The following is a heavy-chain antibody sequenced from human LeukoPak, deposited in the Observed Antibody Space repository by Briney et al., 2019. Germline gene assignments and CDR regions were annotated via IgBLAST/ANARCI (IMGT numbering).Heavy chain of an antibody. J-gene: IGHJ4*02. Sequence: SGGSLRLSCAASGFTFSSYSMNWVRQAPGKGLEWVSYISSSSTIYYADSVKGRFTISRDNAKNSLCLQMNSLRAEDTAVYYCARPRKSYDYVWGSYRYVYYFDYWGQGTLVTVSS. CDR1: GFTFSSYS. V-gene: IGHV3-48*04. D-gene: IGHD3-16*02. CDR2: ISSSSTI. CDR3: ARPRKSYDYVWGSYRYVYYFDY.